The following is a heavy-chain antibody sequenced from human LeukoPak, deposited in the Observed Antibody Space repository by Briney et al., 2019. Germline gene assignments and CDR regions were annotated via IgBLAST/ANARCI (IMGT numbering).Heavy chain of an antibody. CDR1: GGSISSYY. CDR2: IYYSGST. V-gene: IGHV4-59*08. D-gene: IGHD3-22*01. CDR3: ASTPYYYDSSGTKYYFDY. J-gene: IGHJ4*02. Sequence: SSETLSLTCTVSGGSISSYYWSWIRQPPGKGLEWIGYIYYSGSTNYNPSLKSRVTISVDTSKNQFSLKLSSVTAADTAVYYCASTPYYYDSSGTKYYFDYWGQGTLVTVAS.